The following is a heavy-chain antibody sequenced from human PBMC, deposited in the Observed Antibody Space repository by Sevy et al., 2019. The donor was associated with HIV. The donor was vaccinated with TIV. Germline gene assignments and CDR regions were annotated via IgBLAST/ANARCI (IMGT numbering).Heavy chain of an antibody. V-gene: IGHV1-8*01. CDR1: GYTFTSYD. CDR2: MNPNSGNT. D-gene: IGHD6-6*01. Sequence: ASVKVSCKASGYTFTSYDINWVRQATGQGLEWMGWMNPNSGNTGYAQKFQGRVTMTRNTSISTAYMELSSLRSEDTAVYYCARAHRRSIAARPEHFQHWGQGTLVTVSS. J-gene: IGHJ1*01. CDR3: ARAHRRSIAARPEHFQH.